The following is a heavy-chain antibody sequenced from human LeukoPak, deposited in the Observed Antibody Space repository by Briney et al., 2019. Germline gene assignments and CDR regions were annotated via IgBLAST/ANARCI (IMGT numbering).Heavy chain of an antibody. V-gene: IGHV1-18*01. CDR2: ISAYNGNT. CDR3: SRDFYDSSGYPYGY. D-gene: IGHD3-22*01. Sequence: ASVKVSCKASGYTFTSYGISWVRQAPGQGLEWMGWISAYNGNTNYAQKLQGRVTMTTDTSTSTAYMELRSLRSDDTAVYYCSRDFYDSSGYPYGYWGQGTLVTVSS. J-gene: IGHJ4*02. CDR1: GYTFTSYG.